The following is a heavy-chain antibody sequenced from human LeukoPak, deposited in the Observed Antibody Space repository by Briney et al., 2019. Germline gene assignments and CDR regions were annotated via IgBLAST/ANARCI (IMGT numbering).Heavy chain of an antibody. V-gene: IGHV3-53*01. CDR1: GFTVSSNY. Sequence: PGGSLRLSCAASGFTVSSNYMSWVRQAPGKGLEWASVIYSGGSTYYADSVKGRFTISRDNSKNTLYLQMNSLRAEDTAAYYCARDHYYYGMDVWGQGTTVTVSS. CDR3: ARDHYYYGMDV. J-gene: IGHJ6*02. CDR2: IYSGGST.